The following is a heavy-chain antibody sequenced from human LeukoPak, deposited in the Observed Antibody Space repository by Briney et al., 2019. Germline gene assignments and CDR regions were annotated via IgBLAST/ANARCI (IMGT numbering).Heavy chain of an antibody. D-gene: IGHD2-2*01. J-gene: IGHJ4*02. Sequence: GGSLRLSCAASGFTFRSYWMSWVRQAPGKGLEWVANIKQDGREKYYVDSVKGRFTISRDNAKNSLYLQMNSLRAEDTAVYYCARDRGCSSTRCSYYFDYWGQGTLVTVSS. V-gene: IGHV3-7*01. CDR2: IKQDGREK. CDR1: GFTFRSYW. CDR3: ARDRGCSSTRCSYYFDY.